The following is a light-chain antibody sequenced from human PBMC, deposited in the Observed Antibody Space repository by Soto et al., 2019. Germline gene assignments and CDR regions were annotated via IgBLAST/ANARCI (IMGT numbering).Light chain of an antibody. Sequence: QSALTQPASVSGSPGQSITISCTGTSSDFGGYNFVSWYQQHPGKAPKLMIYEVTNRPSGVSYRFSGSKSGNTASLRISGLQAEDEADYYCCSYTSSSTLVFGGGTKVTVL. J-gene: IGLJ2*01. CDR1: SSDFGGYNF. CDR3: CSYTSSSTLV. CDR2: EVT. V-gene: IGLV2-14*01.